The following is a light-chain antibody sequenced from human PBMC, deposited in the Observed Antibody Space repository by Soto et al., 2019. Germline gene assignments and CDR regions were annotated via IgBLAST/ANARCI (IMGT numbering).Light chain of an antibody. CDR1: QGISSD. CDR2: AAY. J-gene: IGKJ2*01. CDR3: QQLNGYLYT. Sequence: DIQLTQSPSFLSASVGDRITITCRASQGISSDLAWYQQKPGKAPNLLIYAAYTLQXXXPSRFXXXXXXXXXXXXXXXXQPEDFATYYCQQLNGYLYTFGQGTKLEIQ. V-gene: IGKV1-9*01.